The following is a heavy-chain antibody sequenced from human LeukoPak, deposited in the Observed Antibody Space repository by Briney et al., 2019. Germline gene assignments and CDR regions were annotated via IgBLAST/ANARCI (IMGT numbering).Heavy chain of an antibody. Sequence: SETLSLTCTVSGYSISSGYHWGWIRQPPGKGLEWIGSIYHSGSTYYNPSLKSRVTISVDTSKNQFSLKLSSVTAADTAVYYCARELIVATIATEGWGCWFDPWGQGTLVTVSS. J-gene: IGHJ5*02. CDR1: GYSISSGYH. D-gene: IGHD5-12*01. V-gene: IGHV4-38-2*02. CDR3: ARELIVATIATEGWGCWFDP. CDR2: IYHSGST.